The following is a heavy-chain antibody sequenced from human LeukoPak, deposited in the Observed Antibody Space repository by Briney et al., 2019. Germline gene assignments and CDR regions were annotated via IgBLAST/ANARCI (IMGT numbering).Heavy chain of an antibody. V-gene: IGHV1-18*01. CDR1: GYTFTSYG. J-gene: IGHJ5*02. Sequence: ASVKVSCKASGYTFTSYGISWVRQAPGQGLEWMGWVSAYNGNTKYAQKPQGRVTMTTDTSTSTAYMELRSLRSDDTAVYYCARDGYGGNSRVRWFDPWGQGTLVTVSS. CDR3: ARDGYGGNSRVRWFDP. D-gene: IGHD4-23*01. CDR2: VSAYNGNT.